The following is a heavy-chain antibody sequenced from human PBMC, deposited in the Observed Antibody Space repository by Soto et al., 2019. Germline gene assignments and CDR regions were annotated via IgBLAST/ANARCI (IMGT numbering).Heavy chain of an antibody. D-gene: IGHD3-10*01. CDR3: AKAAPTVYGSGSYGAFDI. Sequence: GGSLRLSCAATGFTFSSYAMSWVRQAPGKGLEWVSTISGSGGSTYYADSVKGRFTISRDNSKNTLYLQMNSLRAEDTAVYYCAKAAPTVYGSGSYGAFDIWGQGTMVTVSS. V-gene: IGHV3-23*01. J-gene: IGHJ3*02. CDR2: ISGSGGST. CDR1: GFTFSSYA.